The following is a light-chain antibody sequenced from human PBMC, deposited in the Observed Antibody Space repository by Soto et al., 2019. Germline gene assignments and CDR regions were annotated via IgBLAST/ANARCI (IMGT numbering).Light chain of an antibody. J-gene: IGLJ2*01. CDR1: SSDIGKYNY. Sequence: QSALTQPASVSGSPGQSVTISCTGTSSDIGKYNYVSWYQQHPGKAPKLMIYDVSNRPSGVSNRFSGSKSGNTASLTISGLQAEDEADYYCSSYTTSSLGIFGGGTQLTVL. CDR3: SSYTTSSLGI. V-gene: IGLV2-14*03. CDR2: DVS.